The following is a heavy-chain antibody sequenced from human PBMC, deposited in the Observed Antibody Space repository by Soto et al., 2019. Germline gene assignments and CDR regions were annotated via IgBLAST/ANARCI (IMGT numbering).Heavy chain of an antibody. V-gene: IGHV4-31*03. Sequence: PSETLSLTCTVSGGSISSGGYYWSWIRQHPGKGLEWIGYIYYSGSTYYNPSLKSRVTISVDTSKNQFSLKLSSVTAADTAVYYCARVDCSSTTCLMFYHYEGMDVWGQGTTVTVSS. D-gene: IGHD2-2*01. CDR2: IYYSGST. J-gene: IGHJ6*02. CDR1: GGSISSGGYY. CDR3: ARVDCSSTTCLMFYHYEGMDV.